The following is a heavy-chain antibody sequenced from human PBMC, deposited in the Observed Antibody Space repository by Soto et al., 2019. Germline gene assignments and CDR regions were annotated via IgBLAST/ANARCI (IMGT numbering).Heavy chain of an antibody. CDR2: ISSSGYI. D-gene: IGHD2-15*01. CDR3: ARDCSGGSCYPGMDV. V-gene: IGHV3-21*01. Sequence: GGSLRLSCAASGFNFNSYTINWVRQAPGKRLEWLSSISSSGYIFSTDSVRGRFTISRDNAKNSVYLQISSLRAEDTAVYFCARDCSGGSCYPGMDVWGQGTTVTVSS. CDR1: GFNFNSYT. J-gene: IGHJ6*02.